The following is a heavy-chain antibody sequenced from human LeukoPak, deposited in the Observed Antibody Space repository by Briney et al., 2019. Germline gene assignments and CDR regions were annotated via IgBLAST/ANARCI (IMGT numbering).Heavy chain of an antibody. J-gene: IGHJ4*02. D-gene: IGHD3-10*01. V-gene: IGHV3-7*04. CDR3: SGGSRFVDY. CDR1: GFTFSSYW. Sequence: GGSLRLSCAASGFTFSSYWMTWVRQAPGKGLEWVANINKDGSEKNYVDSVKGRFTTSRDNAKNSLYLHMNSLRVEDTAVYYCSGGSRFVDYWGQGTLVTVSS. CDR2: INKDGSEK.